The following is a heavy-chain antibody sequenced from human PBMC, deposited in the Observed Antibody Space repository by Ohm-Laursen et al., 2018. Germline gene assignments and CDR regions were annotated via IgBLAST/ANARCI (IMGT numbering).Heavy chain of an antibody. J-gene: IGHJ5*02. V-gene: IGHV1-8*01. Sequence: VASVKVSCKASGYTFTNYDINWVRQATGQGLQWMGWMNPNSGNTGYVQKFQGRVTMTTDTSTSTAYMELRSLRSDDTAVYYCARDVLGYCSGGSCYGDWFDPWGQGTLVTVSS. CDR2: MNPNSGNT. D-gene: IGHD2-15*01. CDR1: GYTFTNYD. CDR3: ARDVLGYCSGGSCYGDWFDP.